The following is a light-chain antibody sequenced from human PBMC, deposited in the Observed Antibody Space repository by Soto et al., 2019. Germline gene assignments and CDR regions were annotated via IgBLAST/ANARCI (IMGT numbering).Light chain of an antibody. Sequence: NFMLAQPHSVSESPGKTVTISCTRSSGSIASNYVQWYQQRPGSSPTTVIYEDKQRPSGVPDRFSGSMDSSSNSASLTISGLKTEDEADYYCQSYDSSNVVFGGGTQLTVL. V-gene: IGLV6-57*01. CDR2: EDK. CDR3: QSYDSSNVV. J-gene: IGLJ2*01. CDR1: SGSIASNY.